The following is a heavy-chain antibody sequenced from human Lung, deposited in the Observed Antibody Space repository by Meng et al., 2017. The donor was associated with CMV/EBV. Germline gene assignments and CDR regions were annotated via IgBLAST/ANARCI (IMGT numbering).Heavy chain of an antibody. CDR2: INPNSGGT. CDR3: ARPIGPSRDYYYGMDV. V-gene: IGHV1-2*02. J-gene: IGHJ6*02. Sequence: ASVXVSXKASGYTFTDYYMHWVRQAPGQGLEWMGWINPNSGGTNYAQKFQGRVAMTRDTSISTAHMELSRPRSDDTAVYYCARPIGPSRDYYYGMDVWGQGTTVTVSS. D-gene: IGHD2/OR15-2a*01. CDR1: GYTFTDYY.